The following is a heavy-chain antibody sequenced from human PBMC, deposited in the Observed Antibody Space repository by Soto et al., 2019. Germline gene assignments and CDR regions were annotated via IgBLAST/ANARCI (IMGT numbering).Heavy chain of an antibody. V-gene: IGHV4-4*02. CDR2: IYHSGST. D-gene: IGHD2-15*01. CDR1: GGSISSSNW. Sequence: QVQLQESGPGLVKPSGTLSLTCAVSGGSISSSNWWSWVRQPPGKGLEWIGEIYHSGSTNYNPSLKSRVTVSVDKPKHQCALKLSSVTAADTAVCYCARGSIGGRHFDYGGQGTLVPVSS. CDR3: ARGSIGGRHFDY. J-gene: IGHJ4*02.